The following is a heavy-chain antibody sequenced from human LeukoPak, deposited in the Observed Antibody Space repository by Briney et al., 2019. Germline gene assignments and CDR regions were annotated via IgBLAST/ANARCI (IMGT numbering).Heavy chain of an antibody. V-gene: IGHV1-2*02. CDR3: ARDSGGSGSYAAFDI. Sequence: ASVKVSCKASGYTFTGYYMHWVRQAPGQGLEWMGWINPNSGGTNYAQKFQGRVTMTRDTSISTAYMELSRLRSDDTAVYYCARDSGGSGSYAAFDIWGQGTMVTVSS. CDR2: INPNSGGT. CDR1: GYTFTGYY. J-gene: IGHJ3*02. D-gene: IGHD1-26*01.